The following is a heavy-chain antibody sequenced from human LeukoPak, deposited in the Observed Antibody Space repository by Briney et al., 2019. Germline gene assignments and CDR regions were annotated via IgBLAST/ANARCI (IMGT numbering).Heavy chain of an antibody. J-gene: IGHJ4*02. D-gene: IGHD6-19*01. Sequence: ASETLSLTCTVSGGSISSYYWSWIRQPPGKGLEWIGYIYYSGSTNYNPSLKSRVTISVDTSKNQFSLKLSSVTAADTAVYYCARRGAVAGNFDYWGQGTLVTVPS. V-gene: IGHV4-59*08. CDR1: GGSISSYY. CDR3: ARRGAVAGNFDY. CDR2: IYYSGST.